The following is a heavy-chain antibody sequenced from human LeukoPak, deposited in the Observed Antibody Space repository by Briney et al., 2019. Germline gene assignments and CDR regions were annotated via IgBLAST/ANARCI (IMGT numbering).Heavy chain of an antibody. Sequence: PGGSLRLSCAASGFTFSSYAMSWVRQAPGKGLEWVSATSGSGGSTYYADSVKGRFTISRDNSKNTLYLQMNSLRAEDTAVYYCAKERIAVAGFYYYYYMDVWGKGTTVTVSS. J-gene: IGHJ6*03. V-gene: IGHV3-23*01. CDR2: TSGSGGST. CDR3: AKERIAVAGFYYYYYMDV. CDR1: GFTFSSYA. D-gene: IGHD6-19*01.